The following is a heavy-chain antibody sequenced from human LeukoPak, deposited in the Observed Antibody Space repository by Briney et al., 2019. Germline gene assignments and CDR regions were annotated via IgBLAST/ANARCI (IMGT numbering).Heavy chain of an antibody. CDR1: GYTFTSYG. CDR3: ARDHGSGSLHWFDP. D-gene: IGHD3-10*01. Sequence: VASVKVSCKASGYTFTSYGISWVRQAPGQGLEWMGWISAYNGNTNYAQKLQGRVTMTTDTSTSTAYMELRSLRSDDTAVYYCARDHGSGSLHWFDPWGQGTLVTVSS. V-gene: IGHV1-18*01. J-gene: IGHJ5*02. CDR2: ISAYNGNT.